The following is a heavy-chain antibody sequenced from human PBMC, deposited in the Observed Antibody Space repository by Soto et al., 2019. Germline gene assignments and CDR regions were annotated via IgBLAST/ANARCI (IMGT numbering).Heavy chain of an antibody. V-gene: IGHV4-4*07. Sequence: QVQLQESGPGLVKPSETLSLTCTVSGGSISSYYWSWIRQPAGKGLEWIGRIYTSGSTNYNHSLKSRVQMSVDTSKNQYSLKLSSVTAADTAVYYCAREPLRHRKKGGAFDIWGQGTMVTVSS. CDR3: AREPLRHRKKGGAFDI. CDR2: IYTSGST. D-gene: IGHD4-17*01. CDR1: GGSISSYY. J-gene: IGHJ3*02.